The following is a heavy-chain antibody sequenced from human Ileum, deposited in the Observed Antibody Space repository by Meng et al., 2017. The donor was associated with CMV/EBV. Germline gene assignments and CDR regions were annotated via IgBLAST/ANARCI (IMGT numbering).Heavy chain of an antibody. V-gene: IGHV3-11*04. CDR2: ISSSGRII. Sequence: GGSRRLSCAASGLTSSDYLMSWIRQAPGKGLEWVSYISSSGRIIYYADSVKGRFTISRDNSESSLYLQMNSLRAEDTAVYYCARDPPTLYDYGMDVWGQGTTVTVSS. CDR1: GLTSSDYL. J-gene: IGHJ6*02. CDR3: ARDPPTLYDYGMDV.